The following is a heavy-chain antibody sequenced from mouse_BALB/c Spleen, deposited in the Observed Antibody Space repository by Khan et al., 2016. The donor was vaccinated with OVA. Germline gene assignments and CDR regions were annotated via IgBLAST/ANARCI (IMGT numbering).Heavy chain of an antibody. J-gene: IGHJ2*01. Sequence: VQLKQSGAELVTPAATVKLSCTVSGLTITDTYMHWLKQRPEQGLEWIGRIDTPNGNTKYAPKFQGKATITANTSTNTSFMQLSSLTSEDTAVDYCARMAEKWGEGTTLTVSS. CDR2: IDTPNGNT. CDR1: GLTITDTY. V-gene: IGHV14-3*02. CDR3: ARMAEK.